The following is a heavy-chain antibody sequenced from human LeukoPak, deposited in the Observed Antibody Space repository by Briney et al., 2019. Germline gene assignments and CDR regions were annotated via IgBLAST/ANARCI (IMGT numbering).Heavy chain of an antibody. CDR1: GGSFSGYY. CDR3: ARHPESHGDYVNSYYFDY. D-gene: IGHD4-17*01. J-gene: IGHJ4*02. V-gene: IGHV4-34*01. CDR2: INHSGST. Sequence: SETLSLTCAVYGGSFSGYYWSWIRQPPGKGLEWIGEINHSGSTNYNPSLKSRVTISVDTSKNQFSLKLSSVTAADTAVYYCARHPESHGDYVNSYYFDYWGQGTLVTVSS.